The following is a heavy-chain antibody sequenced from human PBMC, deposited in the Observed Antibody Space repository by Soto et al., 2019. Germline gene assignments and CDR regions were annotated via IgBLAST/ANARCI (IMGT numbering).Heavy chain of an antibody. Sequence: QIQLVQSGPELKKPGASVKVSCKTSGYNFSNYALNWVRQAPGQGLEWMGWISGYNGDTNYAQNLQGRISITTATSTSTAYMELRSLRSDDTAVDYCARVDDFWGGNFTDDSWGQGTLFTGSS. V-gene: IGHV1-18*01. CDR3: ARVDDFWGGNFTDDS. D-gene: IGHD3-3*01. CDR2: ISGYNGDT. J-gene: IGHJ4*02. CDR1: GYNFSNYA.